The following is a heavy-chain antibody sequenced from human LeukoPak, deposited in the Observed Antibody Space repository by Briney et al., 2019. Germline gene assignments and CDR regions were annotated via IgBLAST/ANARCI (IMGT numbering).Heavy chain of an antibody. D-gene: IGHD2/OR15-2a*01. J-gene: IGHJ5*02. V-gene: IGHV3-23*01. CDR2: ISGSGTTT. CDR1: VFTFSNYA. CDR3: AKAQAIFGHNWFDP. Sequence: PGASLRLSCAASVFTFSNYAMNWVRQAPGKGLEWVSFISGSGTTTQYADSVKGRFTISSDNSKNTLYLQMNSLRAEDTAVYYCAKAQAIFGHNWFDPWGQGTLVTVSS.